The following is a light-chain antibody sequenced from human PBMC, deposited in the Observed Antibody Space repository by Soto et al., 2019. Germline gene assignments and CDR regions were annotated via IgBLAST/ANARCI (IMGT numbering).Light chain of an antibody. V-gene: IGKV3-20*01. Sequence: EIVLTQSPGTLSLSPGEGATLSCRAGQSVSSSYLAWYQQKPGQAPRLLIYGASSRATGILDRFSGSGSGTDFTLTISRLEPEDFAVYYCQQYGSSPITFGQGTRLEIE. CDR2: GAS. CDR1: QSVSSSY. CDR3: QQYGSSPIT. J-gene: IGKJ5*01.